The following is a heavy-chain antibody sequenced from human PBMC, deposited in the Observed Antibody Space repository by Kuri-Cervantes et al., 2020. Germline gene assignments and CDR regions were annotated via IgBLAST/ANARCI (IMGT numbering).Heavy chain of an antibody. J-gene: IGHJ4*02. CDR2: IYYSGST. V-gene: IGHV4-31*11. Sequence: SETLSLTCGVSGGSVRSNNWWNWVRQHPGKGLEWIGYIYYSGSTYYNPSLKSRVTISVDTSKNQFSLKLSSVTAADTAVYYCARVAAGFGVVTAFFDYWGQGTLVTVSS. CDR1: GGSVRSNNW. CDR3: ARVAAGFGVVTAFFDY. D-gene: IGHD2-21*02.